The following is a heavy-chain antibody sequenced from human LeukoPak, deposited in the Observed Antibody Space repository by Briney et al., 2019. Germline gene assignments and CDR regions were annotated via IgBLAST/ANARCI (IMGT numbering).Heavy chain of an antibody. J-gene: IGHJ1*01. D-gene: IGHD3-3*01. V-gene: IGHV3-23*01. CDR2: ISGSGGST. CDR1: GFTFSSYA. CDR3: AKDPDTTFGVVITYFQH. Sequence: AGGSLRLSCAASGFTFSSYAMSWVRQAPGKGLEWVSAISGSGGSTYYADSVKGRFTISRDNSKNTLYLQMNGLRAEDTAVYYCAKDPDTTFGVVITYFQHWGQGTLVTVSS.